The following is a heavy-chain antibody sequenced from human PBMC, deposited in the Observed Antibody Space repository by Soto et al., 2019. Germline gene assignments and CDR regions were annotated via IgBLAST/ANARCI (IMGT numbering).Heavy chain of an antibody. CDR1: GFTFSSYG. CDR2: IWYDGSNK. J-gene: IGHJ4*02. D-gene: IGHD4-17*01. Sequence: GGSLRLSCAASGFTFSSYGMHWVRQAPGKGLEWVAVIWYDGSNKYYADSVKGRFTISRDNSKNTLYLQMNSLRAEDTAVYYCAREYGDYVSDYWGQGTLVTVSS. CDR3: AREYGDYVSDY. V-gene: IGHV3-33*01.